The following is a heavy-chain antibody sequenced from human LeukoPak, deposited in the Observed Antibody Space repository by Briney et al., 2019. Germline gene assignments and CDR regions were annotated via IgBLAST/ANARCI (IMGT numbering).Heavy chain of an antibody. Sequence: PGGSLRLSCTASGINFGTSWMSWVRQSPGKGLEFLANIKYDGTVKNYLDSVKGRFTISRDNPKNSMYLQMDSLGAEDTAIYYCARDPDSSAFDYWGQGALVTVSS. CDR1: GINFGTSW. D-gene: IGHD2-15*01. V-gene: IGHV3-7*01. CDR3: ARDPDSSAFDY. J-gene: IGHJ4*02. CDR2: IKYDGTVK.